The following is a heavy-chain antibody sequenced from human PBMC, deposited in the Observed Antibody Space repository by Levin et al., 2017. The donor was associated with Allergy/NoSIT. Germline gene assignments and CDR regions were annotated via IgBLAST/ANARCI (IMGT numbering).Heavy chain of an antibody. J-gene: IGHJ4*02. V-gene: IGHV3-53*01. CDR3: ATYSGTYRAY. Sequence: LSLTCAASGFTISGNYISWVRQAPGKGLEWVSLIYSAGSRYYADSVQGRFTVSRDESNNMLYLQMNSLIAEDTAVYSCATYSGTYRAYWGQGALVTVSS. CDR2: IYSAGSR. D-gene: IGHD1-26*01. CDR1: GFTISGNY.